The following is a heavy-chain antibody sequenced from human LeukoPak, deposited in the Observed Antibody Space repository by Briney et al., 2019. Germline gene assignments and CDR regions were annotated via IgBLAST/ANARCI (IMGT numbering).Heavy chain of an antibody. CDR2: INSSGSTI. V-gene: IGHV3-48*03. J-gene: IGHJ4*02. CDR1: GFTHSRYQ. D-gene: IGHD2-2*01. CDR3: ATNGYIVVVPAAMESINEDY. Sequence: SVRLSRAASGFTHSRYQMNWVRQAPAKGLEWVSYINSSGSTIYYADAVKGRFTIYRDNAKNSLYLQMNGLRAEDTAVYYCATNGYIVVVPAAMESINEDYWGQGTLVTVSS.